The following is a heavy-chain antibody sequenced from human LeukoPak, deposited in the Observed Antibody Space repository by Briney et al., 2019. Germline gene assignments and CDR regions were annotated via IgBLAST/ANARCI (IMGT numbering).Heavy chain of an antibody. J-gene: IGHJ5*02. Sequence: ASVTVSCKASGYTFNDFYVHWVRQAPGQGLEWMGWINPKIADTIYAQSVRGRVTMTRDTSSNTAYMELSSLTGDDTASFFCARETTPNIEGATWGWFDPWGQGTLVTVSS. CDR3: ARETTPNIEGATWGWFDP. CDR1: GYTFNDFY. D-gene: IGHD4/OR15-4a*01. CDR2: INPKIADT. V-gene: IGHV1-2*02.